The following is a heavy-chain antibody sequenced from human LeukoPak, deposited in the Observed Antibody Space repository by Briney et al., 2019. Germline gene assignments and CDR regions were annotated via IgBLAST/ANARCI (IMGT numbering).Heavy chain of an antibody. V-gene: IGHV3-23*01. CDR3: AKDQVVRGATMN. D-gene: IGHD3-10*01. J-gene: IGHJ4*02. Sequence: SGGSLRLSCAASGFTFSSYGMSWVRQAPGKGLEWVSAISGSGGSTYYADSVKGRFTISRDNSKNTLYLQMNSLRAEDTAVYYCAKDQVVRGATMNWGQGTLVTVSS. CDR2: ISGSGGST. CDR1: GFTFSSYG.